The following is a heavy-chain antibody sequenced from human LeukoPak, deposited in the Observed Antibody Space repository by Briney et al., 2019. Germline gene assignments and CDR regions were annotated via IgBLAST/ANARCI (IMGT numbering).Heavy chain of an antibody. CDR3: ARDWLAGNPYHAFDL. Sequence: GGSLRLSCAASGFTFSSYWMSWVRQAPGKGLECVANIKEDGGEEYYVDSVKGRSSISRDNAKNSLYLQMNSLRAEDTAVYYCARDWLAGNPYHAFDLWGKGTMVTVSS. CDR2: IKEDGGEE. D-gene: IGHD3-22*01. V-gene: IGHV3-7*01. J-gene: IGHJ3*01. CDR1: GFTFSSYW.